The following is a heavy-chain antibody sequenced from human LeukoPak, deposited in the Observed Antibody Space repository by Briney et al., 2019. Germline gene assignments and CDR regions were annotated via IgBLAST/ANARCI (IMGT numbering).Heavy chain of an antibody. CDR1: GYSFTSYW. CDR3: ARGLGYCSSASCYTSDY. CDR2: VYPGDSDT. Sequence: GESLQISCKASGYSFTSYWIGWVGQMPGKGLEWMGIVYPGDSDTRYNPSFQGQVTISADKSISTAYLQWSSLKASDTAMYYCARGLGYCSSASCYTSDYWGQGTLVTVSS. D-gene: IGHD2-2*02. J-gene: IGHJ4*02. V-gene: IGHV5-51*01.